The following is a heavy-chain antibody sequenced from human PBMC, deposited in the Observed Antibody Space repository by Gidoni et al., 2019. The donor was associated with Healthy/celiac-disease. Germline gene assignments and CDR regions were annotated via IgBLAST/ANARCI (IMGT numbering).Heavy chain of an antibody. CDR1: GGSISSGSYY. Sequence: QVQLQESGPGLVKPSQTLSLTCTVSGGSISSGSYYWSWIRQPAGKGLEWIGRIYTSGSTNYNPSLKSRVTISVDTSKNQFSLKLSSVTAADTAVYYCAVDTAMAGAFDIWGQGTMVTVSS. CDR2: IYTSGST. V-gene: IGHV4-61*02. CDR3: AVDTAMAGAFDI. D-gene: IGHD5-18*01. J-gene: IGHJ3*02.